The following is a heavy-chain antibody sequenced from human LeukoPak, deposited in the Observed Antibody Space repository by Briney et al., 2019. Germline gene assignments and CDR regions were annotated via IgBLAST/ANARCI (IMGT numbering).Heavy chain of an antibody. Sequence: SQTLSLTCAVSGGTISSGGYAWSWIRQPPGKGLEWIGYIYHSGSTYYNPPLKSRVTISVDRSKNQFSLKLSSVTAADTAVYYCARAPHAFDIWGQGTMVTVSS. CDR2: IYHSGST. CDR1: GGTISSGGYA. CDR3: ARAPHAFDI. V-gene: IGHV4-30-2*01. J-gene: IGHJ3*02.